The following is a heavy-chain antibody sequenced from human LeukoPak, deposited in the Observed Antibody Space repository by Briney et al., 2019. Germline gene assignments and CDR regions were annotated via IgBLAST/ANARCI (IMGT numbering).Heavy chain of an antibody. CDR3: ARGKRGYSFGDY. Sequence: GGSLRLSCAASRFIFSSYWMSWVRQAPGKGLEWVANIKQDGSEKYYVDSVKGRFTISRDNAKNSLFLQMNNLRAEDTAVYYCARGKRGYSFGDYWGQGTLVTVSS. J-gene: IGHJ4*02. CDR1: RFIFSSYW. D-gene: IGHD5-18*01. CDR2: IKQDGSEK. V-gene: IGHV3-7*01.